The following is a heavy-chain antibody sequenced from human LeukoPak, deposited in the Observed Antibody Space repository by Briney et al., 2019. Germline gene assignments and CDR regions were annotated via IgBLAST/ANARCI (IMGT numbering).Heavy chain of an antibody. CDR1: GATFSSYA. Sequence: SVKVSCKASGATFSSYAISWVRQAPGQGLGRMGRIIPYFGIANYAQKFQGRVTITADKSTSTAYMELSSLRSEGTAGEYCAGAGGYDIQPNNWFDPWGQGTLVTVSS. CDR2: IIPYFGIA. V-gene: IGHV1-69*04. J-gene: IGHJ5*02. CDR3: AGAGGYDIQPNNWFDP. D-gene: IGHD5-12*01.